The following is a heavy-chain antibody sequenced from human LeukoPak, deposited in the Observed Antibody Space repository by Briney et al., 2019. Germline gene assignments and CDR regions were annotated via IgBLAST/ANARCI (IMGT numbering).Heavy chain of an antibody. CDR1: GGSFSGYY. D-gene: IGHD3-22*01. J-gene: IGHJ4*02. Sequence: SETLSLTCAVYGGSFSGYYWSWIRQPPGKGLEWIGEINNSESTNYNPSLKSRVTLQEDTSKNQSSLKLSAVTAADTAVYYCARGLGLGYYDSSGRRKKLDYWGQGTLVTVSS. CDR3: ARGLGLGYYDSSGRRKKLDY. CDR2: INNSEST. V-gene: IGHV4-34*01.